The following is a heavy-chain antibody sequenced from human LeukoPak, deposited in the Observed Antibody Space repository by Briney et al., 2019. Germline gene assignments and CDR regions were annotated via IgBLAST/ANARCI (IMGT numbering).Heavy chain of an antibody. Sequence: GASVKVSCQASGYIFTDYYMHWVRQAPGQGLEWMGWINSKSGGTKYAQKFQGRVTMTRDTSISTAYMEVNSLTSDDTAVYYCARGFGMDPSLLRWGQGSLVTVSS. CDR1: GYIFTDYY. D-gene: IGHD3-3*01. J-gene: IGHJ4*02. CDR2: INSKSGGT. CDR3: ARGFGMDPSLLR. V-gene: IGHV1-2*02.